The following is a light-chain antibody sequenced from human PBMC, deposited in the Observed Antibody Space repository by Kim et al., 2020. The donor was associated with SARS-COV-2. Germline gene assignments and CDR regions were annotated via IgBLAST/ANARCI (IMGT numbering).Light chain of an antibody. CDR1: ISNMGSDP. Sequence: QRVTIYCPGSISNMGSDPVHGYRKVPGTAPKLLIHSTTQRPSGVPDRFSGSKSGTSASLAISGLQSADEADYYCATWGDSQNGWVFGGGTQLTVL. J-gene: IGLJ3*02. CDR3: ATWGDSQNGWV. CDR2: STT. V-gene: IGLV1-44*01.